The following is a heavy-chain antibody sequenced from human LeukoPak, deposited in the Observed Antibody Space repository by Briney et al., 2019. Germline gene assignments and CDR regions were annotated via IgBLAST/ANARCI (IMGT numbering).Heavy chain of an antibody. CDR2: INHSGST. J-gene: IGHJ6*02. CDR1: GGSFSGYY. CDR3: ARGMGQSLGTFHYYYGMDV. V-gene: IGHV4-34*01. D-gene: IGHD6-19*01. Sequence: NPSETLSVTCAVYGGSFSGYYWSWIRQPPGKGLEWIGEINHSGSTNYNPSLKSRVTTSVDTSKSQFSLKLSSVTAADTAVYYCARGMGQSLGTFHYYYGMDVWGQGTTVTVSS.